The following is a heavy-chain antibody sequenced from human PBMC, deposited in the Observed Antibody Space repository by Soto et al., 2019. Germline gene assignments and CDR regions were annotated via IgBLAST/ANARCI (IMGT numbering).Heavy chain of an antibody. J-gene: IGHJ6*02. CDR1: GYTFTGYY. CDR3: ARDGGGFCPPYYSYDGMDV. Sequence: GASVRVSCKASGYTFTGYYMHWVRQAPGQGLEWMGWINPNSGGTNYAQKFQGWVTMTRDTSISTAYMELSRLRSDDTAVYYCARDGGGFCPPYYSYDGMDVWCPGTT. V-gene: IGHV1-2*04. CDR2: INPNSGGT. D-gene: IGHD2-21*01.